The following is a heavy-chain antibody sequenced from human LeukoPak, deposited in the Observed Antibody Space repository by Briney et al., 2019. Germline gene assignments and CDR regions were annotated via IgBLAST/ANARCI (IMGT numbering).Heavy chain of an antibody. CDR1: GFIFSSYA. D-gene: IGHD5-18*01. J-gene: IGHJ4*02. Sequence: GSLRLSCVVSGFIFSSYAMHWVRQAPGKGLEWVSSISGSGGSTYYADSVKGRFTISRDNSKNTLYLQMNSLRAEDTAVYYCAKGEGNTAMALIDYWGQGTLVTVSS. CDR2: ISGSGGST. CDR3: AKGEGNTAMALIDY. V-gene: IGHV3-23*01.